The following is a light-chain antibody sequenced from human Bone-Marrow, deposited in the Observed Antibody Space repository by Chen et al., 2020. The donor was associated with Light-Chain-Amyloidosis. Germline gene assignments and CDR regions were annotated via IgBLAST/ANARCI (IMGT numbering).Light chain of an antibody. CDR3: QSADSSGTDEVI. CDR1: DLPTKF. J-gene: IGLJ2*01. Sequence: SYELTQPPSVSVSPGQTARITCSGDDLPTKFAYWYQQKPGQAPVLVRHRDTERPSGISERFSGSSSGTTATLTISGVQAADEADYHCQSADSSGTDEVIFGGGTKLTVL. CDR2: RDT. V-gene: IGLV3-25*03.